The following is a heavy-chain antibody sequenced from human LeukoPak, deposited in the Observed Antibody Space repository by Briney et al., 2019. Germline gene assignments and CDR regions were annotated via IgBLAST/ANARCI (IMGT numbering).Heavy chain of an antibody. CDR2: IYSGGST. D-gene: IGHD2-2*01. CDR3: ARGPSLGYCSSTSCYRYYYYYMDV. V-gene: IGHV3-66*01. CDR1: GFTVSSNY. J-gene: IGHJ6*03. Sequence: GGSLRLSCAASGFTVSSNYMSWVRQTPGKGLEWVSVIYSGGSTYYADSVKGRFTISRDNSKNTLYLQMNSLRAEDTAVYYCARGPSLGYCSSTSCYRYYYYYMDVWGKGTTVTVSS.